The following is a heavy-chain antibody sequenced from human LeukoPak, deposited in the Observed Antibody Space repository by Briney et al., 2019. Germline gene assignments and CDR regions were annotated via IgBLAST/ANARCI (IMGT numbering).Heavy chain of an antibody. V-gene: IGHV6-1*01. CDR1: GDSVPSNSAA. J-gene: IGHJ4*02. CDR3: ARAGGWLQD. CDR2: TYYRSKWYN. Sequence: SQTLSLTSAISGDSVPSNSAAWNWVRQSPSRGLEWLGRTYYRSKWYNDYAVSVKSRITIKPATSKNQFSLQLNSVTPEDTAVYYCARAGGWLQDWGQGTLVTGSS. D-gene: IGHD5-24*01.